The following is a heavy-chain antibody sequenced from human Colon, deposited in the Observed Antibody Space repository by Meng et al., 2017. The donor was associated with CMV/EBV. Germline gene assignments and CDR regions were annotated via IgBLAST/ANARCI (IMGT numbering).Heavy chain of an antibody. V-gene: IGHV3-33*01. Sequence: CEASGFNFSKYAMHWVRQAPDKGLEWVAVVWSDEKKKYYADAVKGRFTVSRDNSKNMIYLQMDRLTVDDTAVYHCARDDLPNRSSPDYWGQGTLVTVSS. CDR1: GFNFSKYA. CDR3: ARDDLPNRSSPDY. J-gene: IGHJ4*02. CDR2: VWSDEKKK. D-gene: IGHD2-2*01.